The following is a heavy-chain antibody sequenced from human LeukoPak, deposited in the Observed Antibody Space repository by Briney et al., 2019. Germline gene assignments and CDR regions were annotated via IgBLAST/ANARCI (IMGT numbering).Heavy chain of an antibody. CDR3: AGDEGYCSSTSCYGNDAFDI. J-gene: IGHJ3*02. CDR2: IYFSGST. Sequence: SETLSLTCLVSGASNSSADHYWTWIRQPPGKGLEWVGYIYFSGSTYYNPSLKSRVTMSVDTSKNQFSLKLSSVTAADTAVYYCAGDEGYCSSTSCYGNDAFDIWGQGTMVTVSS. D-gene: IGHD2-2*01. V-gene: IGHV4-30-4*07. CDR1: GASNSSADHY.